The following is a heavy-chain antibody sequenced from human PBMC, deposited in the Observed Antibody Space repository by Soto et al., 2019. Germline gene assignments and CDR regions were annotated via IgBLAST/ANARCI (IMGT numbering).Heavy chain of an antibody. CDR3: AKDSVTALFDY. V-gene: IGHV3-30*18. CDR2: ISYDGSNK. D-gene: IGHD2-21*02. Sequence: QVQLVESGGGVVQPGRSLRLSCAASGFTFSSYGMHWVRQAPGKGLEWVAVISYDGSNKYYADSVKGRFTISRDNSKNTLYLQINSLRAEYTAVYYCAKDSVTALFDYWGQGTLVTVSS. J-gene: IGHJ4*02. CDR1: GFTFSSYG.